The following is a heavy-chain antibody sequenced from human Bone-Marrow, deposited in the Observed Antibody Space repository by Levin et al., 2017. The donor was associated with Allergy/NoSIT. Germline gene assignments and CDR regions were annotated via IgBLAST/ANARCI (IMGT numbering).Heavy chain of an antibody. D-gene: IGHD5-12*01. J-gene: IGHJ5*02. CDR2: INPLNGNT. V-gene: IGHV1-3*01. CDR3: AREVIPTGSSRQWLPRDWFDP. Sequence: GESLKISCKASGYSFTHYAIHLVRQAPGQRLEWMGWINPLNGNTKYSQTFQGRVTITKDTSASTVYVELSSLRSEDTAVYYCAREVIPTGSSRQWLPRDWFDPWGQGTLVTVSS. CDR1: GYSFTHYA.